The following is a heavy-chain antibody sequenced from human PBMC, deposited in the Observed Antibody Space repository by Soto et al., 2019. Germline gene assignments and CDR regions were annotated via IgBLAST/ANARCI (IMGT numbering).Heavy chain of an antibody. CDR3: EKDPTDFWSGYRPLDY. CDR2: ISGSGGST. V-gene: IGHV3-23*01. J-gene: IGHJ4*02. D-gene: IGHD3-3*01. Sequence: EWVSAISGSGGSTYYADSVKGRFTISSDNSKNTLYLQMNSLRAEDTAVYYCEKDPTDFWSGYRPLDYWGQGNLV.